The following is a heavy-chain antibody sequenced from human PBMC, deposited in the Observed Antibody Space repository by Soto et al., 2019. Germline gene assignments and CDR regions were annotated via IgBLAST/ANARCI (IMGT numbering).Heavy chain of an antibody. Sequence: EVQLVESGGGLVQPGGSLRLSCAASGFTVSSNYMSWVRQAPGKGLEWVSVIYSGGSTYYADSVKGRFTISRHNSKNTLYLQMNSLRAEDTAVYYCARSMGTGISGGMDVWGQGTTVTVSS. J-gene: IGHJ6*02. CDR1: GFTVSSNY. V-gene: IGHV3-53*04. D-gene: IGHD1-1*01. CDR3: ARSMGTGISGGMDV. CDR2: IYSGGST.